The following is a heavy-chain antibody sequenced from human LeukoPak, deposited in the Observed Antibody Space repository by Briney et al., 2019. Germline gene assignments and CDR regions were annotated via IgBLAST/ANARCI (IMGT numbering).Heavy chain of an antibody. CDR1: GGFISSNN. Sequence: GTLSLTCAVSGGFISSNNWWSWVRQAPGKGLEWVSVIYSGGSTYYADSVKGRFTISRDNSKNTLYLQMNSLRAEDTAVYYCASRNYYDSSGLLDYWGQGTLVTVSS. D-gene: IGHD3-22*01. CDR3: ASRNYYDSSGLLDY. J-gene: IGHJ4*02. V-gene: IGHV3-53*01. CDR2: IYSGGST.